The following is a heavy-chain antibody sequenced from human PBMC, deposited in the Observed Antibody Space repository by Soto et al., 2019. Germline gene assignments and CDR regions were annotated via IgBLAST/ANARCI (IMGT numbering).Heavy chain of an antibody. CDR3: ARAPYEDYAVPEPNYFDS. CDR2: IIPIFGRP. J-gene: IGHJ4*02. CDR1: GCTFSTLA. V-gene: IGHV1-69*01. D-gene: IGHD4-17*01. Sequence: QVQLVQSGTEVKKPVSSVKVSCKASGCTFSTLAVSWVRQAPGQGLEWMGGIIPIFGRPVYAQKFQGRVTITADESTSIVYMKLSSLSSADTAVYYCARAPYEDYAVPEPNYFDSWGQGTLVTVSS.